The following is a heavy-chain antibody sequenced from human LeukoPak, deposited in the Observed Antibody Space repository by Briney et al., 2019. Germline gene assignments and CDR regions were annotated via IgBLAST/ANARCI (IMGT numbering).Heavy chain of an antibody. CDR1: GYTFTSYD. CDR3: ARQIRDGYNYYYYYYMDV. CDR2: MNPNSGNT. D-gene: IGHD5-24*01. J-gene: IGHJ6*03. V-gene: IGHV1-8*01. Sequence: ASVKVSCKASGYTFTSYDINWVRQATGQGLEWMGWMNPNSGNTGYAQEFQGRVTMTRNTSISTAYMELSSLRSEDTAVYYCARQIRDGYNYYYYYYMDVWGKGTTVTISS.